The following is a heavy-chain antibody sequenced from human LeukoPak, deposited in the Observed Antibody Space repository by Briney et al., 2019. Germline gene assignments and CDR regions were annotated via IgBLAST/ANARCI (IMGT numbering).Heavy chain of an antibody. CDR1: GGSISSYY. CDR3: ARVDISGSYMGDAFDI. CDR2: IYYGGST. Sequence: SETLSLTCTVSGGSISSYYWSWIRQPPGKGLEWIGYIYYGGSTNYNPSLKSRVTISVDTSKNQFSLKLSSVTAADTAVYYCARVDISGSYMGDAFDIWGQGTMVTVSS. D-gene: IGHD1-26*01. V-gene: IGHV4-59*01. J-gene: IGHJ3*02.